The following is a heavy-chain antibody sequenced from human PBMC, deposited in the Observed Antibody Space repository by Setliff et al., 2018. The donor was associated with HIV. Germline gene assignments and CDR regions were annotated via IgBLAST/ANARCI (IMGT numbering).Heavy chain of an antibody. V-gene: IGHV5-51*01. CDR2: IHPIDSDV. J-gene: IGHJ5*02. CDR1: GYSFTSYW. D-gene: IGHD6-25*01. CDR3: ATAGFDP. Sequence: GESLKISCQGSGYSFTSYWISWVRQMPGKGLEWMGLIHPIDSDVRYSPSFQGQVTMSADKSINTAYLQWGSLKASDSAMYYCATAGFDPWGQGTLVTVSS.